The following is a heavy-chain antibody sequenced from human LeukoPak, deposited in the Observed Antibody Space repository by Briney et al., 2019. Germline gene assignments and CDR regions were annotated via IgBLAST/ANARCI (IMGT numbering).Heavy chain of an antibody. D-gene: IGHD6-13*01. CDR3: ATRWGGQQLPDYFDY. Sequence: PSETLSLTCTVSGGSISSSSYYWGWIRQPPGKGLEWIGSIYYSGSTYYNPSLKSRVTISVDTSKNQFSLKLSSATAPDTAVYYCATRWGGQQLPDYFDYWGQGTLVTVSS. J-gene: IGHJ4*02. V-gene: IGHV4-39*01. CDR1: GGSISSSSYY. CDR2: IYYSGST.